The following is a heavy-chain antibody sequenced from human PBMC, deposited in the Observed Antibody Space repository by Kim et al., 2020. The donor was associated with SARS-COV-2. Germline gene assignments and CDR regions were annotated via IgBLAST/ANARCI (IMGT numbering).Heavy chain of an antibody. D-gene: IGHD3-10*01. CDR1: GGTFSSYA. Sequence: SVKVSCKASGGTFSSYAISWVRQAPGQGLEWMGGIIPIFGTANYAQKFQGRVTITADESTSTAYMELSSLRSEDTAVYYCARDWRLGSDLWFGELSSYGMDVWGQGTTVTVSS. CDR2: IIPIFGTA. V-gene: IGHV1-69*13. CDR3: ARDWRLGSDLWFGELSSYGMDV. J-gene: IGHJ6*02.